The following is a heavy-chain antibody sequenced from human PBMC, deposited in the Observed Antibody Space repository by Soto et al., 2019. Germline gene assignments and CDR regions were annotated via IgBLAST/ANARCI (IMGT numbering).Heavy chain of an antibody. J-gene: IGHJ5*02. Sequence: SETLSLTCAVSGGSISSGGYSWSWLRQPPGKGLEWIGYIYHSGNTYSPSLKSRVAISLDTSKNQFSLSLSSVTAADTAVYYCARGRGYSYGLDPWGQGTLVTVSS. D-gene: IGHD5-18*01. CDR1: GGSISSGGYS. V-gene: IGHV4-30-2*05. CDR2: IYHSGNT. CDR3: ARGRGYSYGLDP.